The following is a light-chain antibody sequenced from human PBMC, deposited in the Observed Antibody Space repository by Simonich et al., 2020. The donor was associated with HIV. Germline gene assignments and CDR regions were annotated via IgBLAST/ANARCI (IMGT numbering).Light chain of an antibody. CDR3: QQYGSSPYT. CDR1: QSVSSNY. V-gene: IGKV3-20*01. J-gene: IGKJ2*01. CDR2: AAS. Sequence: EIVLTQSPGTLSLSPGERATLSCRASQSVSSNYLAWYQQKPGLAPRLLMYAASSRATGIPDRFSGSGSGTDFTLTISRLEPEDFAVYYCQQYGSSPYTFGQGTKLEIK.